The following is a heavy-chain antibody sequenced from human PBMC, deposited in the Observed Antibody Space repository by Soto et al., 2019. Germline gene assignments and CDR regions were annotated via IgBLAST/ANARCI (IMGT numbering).Heavy chain of an antibody. D-gene: IGHD4-17*01. CDR2: IYWDDDK. CDR3: AHAGDYDLLTFDH. V-gene: IGHV2-5*02. J-gene: IGHJ4*02. CDR1: GFSLSTYHMG. Sequence: QITLKESGPTLVRPAQTLTLTCDFSGFSLSTYHMGVAWIRQPPGKALEWLALIYWDDDKRYSPSLKDRLAISKDTSSNPVVPTITNIDPGHSATYFCAHAGDYDLLTFDHWGPGTLVTVSS.